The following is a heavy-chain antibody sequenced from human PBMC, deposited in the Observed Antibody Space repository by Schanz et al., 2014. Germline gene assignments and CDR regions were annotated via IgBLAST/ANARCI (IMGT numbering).Heavy chain of an antibody. CDR2: ISGDHRNT. CDR3: AKDAPYPFDL. J-gene: IGHJ2*01. V-gene: IGHV3-23*04. CDR1: GFTFSDYW. Sequence: EVQLVESGGGLVKPGGSLRLSCTASGFTFSDYWMSWVRQAPGKGLEWVSSISGDHRNTFYADSVKGRFTISRDNSKNTLYLQMNSLRAEDTAIYYCAKDAPYPFDLWGRGTLITVSS.